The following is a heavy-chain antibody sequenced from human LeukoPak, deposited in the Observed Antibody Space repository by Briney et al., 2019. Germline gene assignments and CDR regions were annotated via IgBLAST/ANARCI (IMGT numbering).Heavy chain of an antibody. J-gene: IGHJ4*02. CDR2: INGISGET. Sequence: GGSLRLSCAASGFTFSIYVMTWVRQAPGKGLEWVSGINGISGETYYADSVKGRFTISRDNSRNTLFLQMSSLRPDDTAVYYCAKGGAQQAVYYFDYWGQGTLVTVSS. CDR1: GFTFSIYV. D-gene: IGHD6-19*01. CDR3: AKGGAQQAVYYFDY. V-gene: IGHV3-23*01.